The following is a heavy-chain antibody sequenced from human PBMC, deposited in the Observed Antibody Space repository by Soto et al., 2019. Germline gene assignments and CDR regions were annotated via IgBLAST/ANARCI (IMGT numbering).Heavy chain of an antibody. J-gene: IGHJ4*02. V-gene: IGHV1-2*04. Sequence: ASVKVSCKASGYTFTVCYMHWVRQAPGQGLEWMGWINPNSGGTNYAQKFQGWVTMTRDTSISTAYMELSRLRSDDTAVYYCARDLRGITYYDYIWGSYRPEIGYWGQGTLVTVSS. CDR2: INPNSGGT. D-gene: IGHD3-16*02. CDR3: ARDLRGITYYDYIWGSYRPEIGY. CDR1: GYTFTVCY.